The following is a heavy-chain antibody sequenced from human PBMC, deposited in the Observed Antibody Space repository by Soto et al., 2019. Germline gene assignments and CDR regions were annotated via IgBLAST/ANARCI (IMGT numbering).Heavy chain of an antibody. D-gene: IGHD4-4*01. J-gene: IGHJ6*02. CDR1: GFPFSSYA. V-gene: IGHV3-23*01. CDR2: IANSGGST. Sequence: GGSLRLSCAASGFPFSSYAMTWVRQAPGKGLEWVSGIANSGGSTYYADSVKGRFTISRDNSKNTLYLQMNSLRAEDTAVYYCATSLTTWFHYGMDVWGQGTTVTVSS. CDR3: ATSLTTWFHYGMDV.